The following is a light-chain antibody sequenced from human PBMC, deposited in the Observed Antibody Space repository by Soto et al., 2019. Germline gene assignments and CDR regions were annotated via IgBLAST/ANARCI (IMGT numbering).Light chain of an antibody. CDR1: QTVRNNY. Sequence: HSPGTLSLSPGDRATLSCRASQTVRNNYLAWYQQKPGQAPRLLIYGASSRATGIPDRFSGSGSGTDFTLTISRLEPEDFAVYYCQQYGSSPPTFGQGTKVDI. CDR3: QQYGSSPPT. V-gene: IGKV3-20*01. J-gene: IGKJ1*01. CDR2: GAS.